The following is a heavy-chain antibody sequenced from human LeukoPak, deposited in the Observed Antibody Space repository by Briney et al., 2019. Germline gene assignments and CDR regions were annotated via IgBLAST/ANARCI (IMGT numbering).Heavy chain of an antibody. CDR3: AKSSETYHYDY. D-gene: IGHD3-10*01. Sequence: GGSLRPSCAASGFTFSTFAMIWVRQPPGKGLEWVSSIFPSGGEIHYADSVRGRFTISRDNSKSTLSLQMNSLRAEDTAIYYCAKSSETYHYDYWGQGILVTVSS. CDR2: IFPSGGEI. V-gene: IGHV3-23*01. J-gene: IGHJ4*02. CDR1: GFTFSTFA.